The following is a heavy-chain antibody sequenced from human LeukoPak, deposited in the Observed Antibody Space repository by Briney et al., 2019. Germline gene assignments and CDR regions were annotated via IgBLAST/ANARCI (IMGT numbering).Heavy chain of an antibody. J-gene: IGHJ3*02. D-gene: IGHD3-22*01. V-gene: IGHV4-4*07. Sequence: SGTLSLTCTVSGGSISSYYWSWIRQPAGKGLEWIGRIYTSGSTNYNPSLKSRVTMSVDTSKNQFSLKLSSVTAADTAVYYCAREYYYDSSFLGDAFDIWGQGTMVTVSS. CDR3: AREYYYDSSFLGDAFDI. CDR1: GGSISSYY. CDR2: IYTSGST.